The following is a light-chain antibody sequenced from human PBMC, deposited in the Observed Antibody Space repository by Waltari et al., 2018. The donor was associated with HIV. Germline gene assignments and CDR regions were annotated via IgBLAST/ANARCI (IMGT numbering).Light chain of an antibody. CDR1: RSTIGINS. V-gene: IGLV1-44*01. CDR2: TNN. J-gene: IGLJ2*01. CDR3: EAWDDSLNGVV. Sequence: QSVLTQPPSASGTPGQRVTIPCSGSRSTIGINSVNWSQQFPGTAPKLLIYTNNNRPPGVPKRFSASKSGTSASLAISRLQSEDEADYYCEAWDDSLNGVVFGGGTKLTVL.